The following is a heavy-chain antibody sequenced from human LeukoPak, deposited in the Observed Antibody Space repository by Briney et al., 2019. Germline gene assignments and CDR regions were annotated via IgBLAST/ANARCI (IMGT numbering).Heavy chain of an antibody. CDR2: IIPILGIA. J-gene: IGHJ4*02. CDR3: ATYCSGGSCYPQTFDY. CDR1: GGTFSSYA. V-gene: IGHV1-69*04. Sequence: ASVKVSCKASGGTFSSYAISWVRQAPGQGLEWMGRIIPILGIANYAQKFQGRVTITADKSTSTAYMKLSSLRSEDTAVYYCATYCSGGSCYPQTFDYWGQGTLVTVSS. D-gene: IGHD2-15*01.